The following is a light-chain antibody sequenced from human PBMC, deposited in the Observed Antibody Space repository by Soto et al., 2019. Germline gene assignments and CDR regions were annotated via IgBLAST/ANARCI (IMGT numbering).Light chain of an antibody. CDR3: RQRSNWPPVT. Sequence: EIVLTQSPATLSLSPGERATLSCRASQSVSSYFAWYQQKPGQAPRLLIYDPSNRATGIPARFSGSGSGTDFTLTISSLDPEEFASYYCRQRSNWPPVTFGGGTNVEIK. J-gene: IGKJ4*02. CDR2: DPS. CDR1: QSVSSY. V-gene: IGKV3-11*01.